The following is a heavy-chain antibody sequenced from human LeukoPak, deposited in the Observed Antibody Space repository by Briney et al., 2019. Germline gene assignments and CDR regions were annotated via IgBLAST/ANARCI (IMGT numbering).Heavy chain of an antibody. J-gene: IGHJ4*02. Sequence: PGGSLRLSCAASGFTFSSYAMSWVRQAPGKGLEWVSAISGSGGSTYYADSVKGRFTISRDNSRNTLYLQMNSLRAEDTAVYYCAKDLGFVDVWGSYRSPFDYWGQGTLVTVSS. CDR2: ISGSGGST. D-gene: IGHD3-16*02. CDR3: AKDLGFVDVWGSYRSPFDY. CDR1: GFTFSSYA. V-gene: IGHV3-23*01.